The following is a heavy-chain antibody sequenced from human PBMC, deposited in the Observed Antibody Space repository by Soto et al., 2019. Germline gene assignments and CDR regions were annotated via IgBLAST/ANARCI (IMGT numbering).Heavy chain of an antibody. D-gene: IGHD3-10*01. CDR3: ARQGFGELHGLVDV. CDR2: MGYNGFT. J-gene: IGHJ6*02. V-gene: IGHV4-59*08. CDR1: GGPMNNYY. Sequence: QVQLQESGPGLVKPSETPSLTCTISGGPMNNYYCSWFRQPRGQGLEWIGYMGYNGFTRYNPSLRSRVAISLDTAKNQFSLNLSSVTAADTALYYCARQGFGELHGLVDVWGQGITVTVSS.